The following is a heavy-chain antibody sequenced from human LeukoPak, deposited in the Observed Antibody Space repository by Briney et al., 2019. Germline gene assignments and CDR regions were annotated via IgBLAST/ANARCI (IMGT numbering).Heavy chain of an antibody. CDR1: GFTFSSYE. CDR3: ARVDIVVINAFDI. J-gene: IGHJ3*02. V-gene: IGHV3-48*03. D-gene: IGHD2-15*01. CDR2: ISSSGSTI. Sequence: GGSLRLSCAASGFTFSSYEMNWVRQAPGKGLEWVSYISSSGSTIYYADSVRGRLTISRDNAKNSLYLQMNSLRAEDTAVYYCARVDIVVINAFDIWGQGTMVTVSS.